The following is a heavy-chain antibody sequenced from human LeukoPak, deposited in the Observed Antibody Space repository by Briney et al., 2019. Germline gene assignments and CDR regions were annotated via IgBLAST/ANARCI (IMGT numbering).Heavy chain of an antibody. CDR3: ARGRVTATDGFHI. CDR1: GYTFTSYF. Sequence: ASVKVSFKASGYTFTSYFIHWVRQAPGEGLEWMGIINPTGGSTRYAQKFQGRVTMTRDTSTSTVYMELSSLRSEDTAVYYCARGRVTATDGFHIWGQGTTVIVSS. CDR2: INPTGGST. J-gene: IGHJ3*02. D-gene: IGHD2-21*02. V-gene: IGHV1-46*01.